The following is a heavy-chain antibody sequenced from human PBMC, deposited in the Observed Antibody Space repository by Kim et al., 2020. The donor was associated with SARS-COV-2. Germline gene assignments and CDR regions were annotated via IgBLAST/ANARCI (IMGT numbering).Heavy chain of an antibody. CDR1: GGSISSGGYY. V-gene: IGHV4-31*03. D-gene: IGHD3-10*01. CDR3: ARVGLYYYGSGSYPYGMDV. CDR2: IYYSGST. J-gene: IGHJ6*02. Sequence: SETLSLTCTVSGGSISSGGYYWSWIRQHPGKGLEWIGYIYYSGSTYYNPSLKSRVTISVDTSKNQFSLKLSSVTAADTAVYYCARVGLYYYGSGSYPYGMDVWGQGTTVTVSS.